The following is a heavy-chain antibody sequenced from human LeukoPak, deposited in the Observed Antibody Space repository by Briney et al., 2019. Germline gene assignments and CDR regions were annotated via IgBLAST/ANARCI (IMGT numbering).Heavy chain of an antibody. Sequence: GGSLRLSCAASGFTFSSYWMHWVRQAPGKGLVWVSRINSDGSSTSYADSVKGRFTISRDNAKNTLYMQMNSLRAEDTAVYYCTRDREGRTWYAEIDYWGQGTLATVSS. D-gene: IGHD6-13*01. J-gene: IGHJ4*02. CDR3: TRDREGRTWYAEIDY. CDR1: GFTFSSYW. CDR2: INSDGSST. V-gene: IGHV3-74*01.